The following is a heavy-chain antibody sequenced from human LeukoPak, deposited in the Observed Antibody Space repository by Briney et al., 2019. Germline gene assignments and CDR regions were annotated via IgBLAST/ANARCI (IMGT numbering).Heavy chain of an antibody. J-gene: IGHJ3*02. V-gene: IGHV4-59*01. D-gene: IGHD6-13*01. CDR1: GGSISSYY. CDR3: ARDGRQQLAGPRVAFDI. Sequence: PSETLSLTCTVSGGSISSYYGSWIRQPPGEGRGWIGYIYYRGSTNYNPSLKSRVTISVDTSKNQYSLKLNSVTAADTAVSYCARDGRQQLAGPRVAFDIWGQGTMVTVSS. CDR2: IYYRGST.